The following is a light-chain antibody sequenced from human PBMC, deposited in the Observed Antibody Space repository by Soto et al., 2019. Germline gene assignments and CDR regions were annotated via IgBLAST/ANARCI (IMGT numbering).Light chain of an antibody. V-gene: IGKV1-5*03. CDR3: QQYNSYPWT. CDR2: KAS. Sequence: DXXXTQSPSTLSASVGDRVTITCRASQSISSWLAWYQQKPGKAPKLLIYKASDLESGVPSRFSGSGSGTEFTLTISSLQPDDFATYYCQQYNSYPWTFGQGTKVEIK. CDR1: QSISSW. J-gene: IGKJ1*01.